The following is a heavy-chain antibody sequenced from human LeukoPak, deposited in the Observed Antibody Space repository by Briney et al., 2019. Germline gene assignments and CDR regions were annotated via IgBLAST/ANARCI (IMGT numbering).Heavy chain of an antibody. CDR3: ARDFWSVIGQSYYYGMDV. D-gene: IGHD3-3*01. Sequence: SETLSLTCTVSGGSISSGGYYWSWIRQPAGKGLEWIGRIYTSGSTNYNPSLKSRVTMSVDTSKNQFSLKLSSVTAADTAVYYCARDFWSVIGQSYYYGMDVWGQGTTVTVSS. CDR1: GGSISSGGYY. V-gene: IGHV4-61*02. CDR2: IYTSGST. J-gene: IGHJ6*02.